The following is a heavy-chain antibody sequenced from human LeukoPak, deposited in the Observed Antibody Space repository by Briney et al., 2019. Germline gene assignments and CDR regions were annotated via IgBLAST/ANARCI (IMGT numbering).Heavy chain of an antibody. CDR2: ISSSGSTI. Sequence: PGGSLRLSCAASGFTFSSYAMNWVRQAPGKGLEWVSYISSSGSTIYYADSVKGRFTISRDNAKNSLYLQMNSLRAEDTAVYYCARITYYDFSDWFDPWGQGTLVTVSS. D-gene: IGHD3-3*01. CDR3: ARITYYDFSDWFDP. CDR1: GFTFSSYA. V-gene: IGHV3-48*03. J-gene: IGHJ5*02.